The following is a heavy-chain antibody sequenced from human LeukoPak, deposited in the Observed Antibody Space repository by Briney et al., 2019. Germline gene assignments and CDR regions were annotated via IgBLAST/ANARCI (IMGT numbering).Heavy chain of an antibody. Sequence: SETLSLTCTVSGGSMSNYYWNWIRQPAGKGLEWIGQVYSSGHTNYNPPLKSRVTMSVDTSKNHFSLSLSSLTAADTAVYYCARRTWGSDFDYWGQGTPVTVSS. CDR1: GGSMSNYY. J-gene: IGHJ4*02. D-gene: IGHD7-27*01. CDR3: ARRTWGSDFDY. CDR2: VYSSGHT. V-gene: IGHV4-4*07.